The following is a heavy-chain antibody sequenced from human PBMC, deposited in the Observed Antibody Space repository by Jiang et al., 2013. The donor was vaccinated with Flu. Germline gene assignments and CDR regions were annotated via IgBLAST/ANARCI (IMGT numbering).Heavy chain of an antibody. D-gene: IGHD3-16*01. Sequence: QLVESGGGLVQPGGSLRLSCAASGFTFSSYAMHWVRQAPGKGLEYVSAISSNGGSTYYANSVKGRFTISRDNSKNTLYLQMGSLRAEDMAVYYCARGGFGVGRYFDYWGQGTLVTVSS. V-gene: IGHV3-64*01. J-gene: IGHJ4*02. CDR2: ISSNGGST. CDR1: GFTFSSYA. CDR3: ARGGFGVGRYFDY.